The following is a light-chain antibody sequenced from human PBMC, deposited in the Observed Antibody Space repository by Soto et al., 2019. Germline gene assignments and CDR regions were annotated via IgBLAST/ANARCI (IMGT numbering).Light chain of an antibody. J-gene: IGLJ3*02. Sequence: QSVLTQSPSASAALGASVKLTCTLSSGHSSYAIAWHQQQPEKGPRYLMKLNSDGSHSKGDGIPDRFSGSSSGAERYLTISSLQSEDEADYYCQTWGTGNRVFGGGTKLTVL. CDR2: LNSDGSH. V-gene: IGLV4-69*01. CDR3: QTWGTGNRV. CDR1: SGHSSYA.